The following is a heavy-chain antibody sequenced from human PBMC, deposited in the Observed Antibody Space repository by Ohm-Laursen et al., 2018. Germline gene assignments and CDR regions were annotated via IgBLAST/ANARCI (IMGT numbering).Heavy chain of an antibody. Sequence: TLSLTCAVSGYSISSGYYWGWIRQPPGKGLEWIGSIYHSGSTYYNPSLKSRVTISVDTSKNQFSLKLSSVTAADTAVYYCARLGQLDYWGQGTLVTVSS. CDR1: GYSISSGYY. CDR3: ARLGQLDY. J-gene: IGHJ4*02. CDR2: IYHSGST. V-gene: IGHV4-38-2*01.